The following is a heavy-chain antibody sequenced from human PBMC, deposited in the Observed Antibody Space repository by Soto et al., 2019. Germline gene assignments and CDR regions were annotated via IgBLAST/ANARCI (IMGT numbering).Heavy chain of an antibody. D-gene: IGHD3-10*01. CDR1: GGSVSSGSYY. CDR2: IYYSGST. V-gene: IGHV4-39*01. Sequence: SETLSLTCTVSGGSVSSGSYYWSWIRQPPGKGLEWIGCIYYSGSTYYNPSLKSRVTISVDTSKNQFSLKLSSVTAADTAVYYCARRGSGSYSDYWGQGTLVTVSS. CDR3: ARRGSGSYSDY. J-gene: IGHJ4*02.